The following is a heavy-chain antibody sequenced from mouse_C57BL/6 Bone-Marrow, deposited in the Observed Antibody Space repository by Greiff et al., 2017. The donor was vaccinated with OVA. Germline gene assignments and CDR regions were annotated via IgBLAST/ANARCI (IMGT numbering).Heavy chain of an antibody. CDR1: GYTFTSYW. CDR3: ARGSLFDY. CDR2: IDPSDSYT. D-gene: IGHD1-1*01. V-gene: IGHV1-59*01. Sequence: QVQLQQPGAELVRPGTSVKLSCKASGYTFTSYWMHWVKQRPGQGLEWIGVIDPSDSYTNYNQKFKGKATLTVDTSSSTAYMQLSGLTSEDSAVYYCARGSLFDYWGQGTTLTVSS. J-gene: IGHJ2*01.